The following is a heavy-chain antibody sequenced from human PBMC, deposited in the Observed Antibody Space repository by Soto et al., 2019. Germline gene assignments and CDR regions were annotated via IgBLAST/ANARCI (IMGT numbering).Heavy chain of an antibody. CDR1: GFTFSCSA. J-gene: IGHJ6*02. CDR3: AREKYGMDV. Sequence: GGSLRLSCAASGFTFSCSAMHWVRQASGKGLEWVSVIYSGGRRYYADSVRGRFTISRDKSKNTLYVQMNSLRAEDTAVYYCAREKYGMDVWGQGTTVTVSS. V-gene: IGHV3-53*01. CDR2: IYSGGRR.